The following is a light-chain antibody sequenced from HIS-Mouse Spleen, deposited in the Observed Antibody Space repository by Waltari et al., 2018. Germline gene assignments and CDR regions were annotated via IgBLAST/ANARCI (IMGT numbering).Light chain of an antibody. CDR3: AAWDDSLSGNWV. CDR2: RNN. Sequence: QSVLTQPPSASGTPGQRVTISCSGSSSNIGRNYVYWYQKLPGTAPKLLIYRNNQRPSGVPDRFSGSKSGTSASLAISGLRSEDEADYYCAAWDDSLSGNWVFGGGTKLTVL. CDR1: SSNIGRNY. V-gene: IGLV1-47*01. J-gene: IGLJ3*02.